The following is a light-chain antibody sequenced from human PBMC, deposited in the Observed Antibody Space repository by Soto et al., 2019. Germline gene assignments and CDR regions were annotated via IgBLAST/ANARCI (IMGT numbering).Light chain of an antibody. CDR2: EVR. CDR3: SSHTSMSTHG. CDR1: SSDVGGYNY. Sequence: QSALTQPASVSGSPGQSITISCTGTSSDVGGYNYVSWYQQHPGKAPKVMIYEVRNRPSGVSNRFSGSKSSNTASLTISGLQAEDEADYYCSSHTSMSTHGFGTGTKLTVL. J-gene: IGLJ1*01. V-gene: IGLV2-14*01.